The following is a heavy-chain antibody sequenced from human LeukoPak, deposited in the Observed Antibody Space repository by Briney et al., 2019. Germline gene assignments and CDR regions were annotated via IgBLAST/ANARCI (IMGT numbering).Heavy chain of an antibody. CDR2: ISSSSSYI. CDR3: ARDEVDTAIPFDY. Sequence: GGSLRLSCAASGFSFSRFGMNWVRQAPGKGLEWVSSISSSSSYIYYADSVKGRFTISRDNAKNSLYLQMNSLRAEDTAVYYCARDEVDTAIPFDYWGQGTLVTVSS. D-gene: IGHD5-18*01. CDR1: GFSFSRFG. V-gene: IGHV3-21*01. J-gene: IGHJ4*02.